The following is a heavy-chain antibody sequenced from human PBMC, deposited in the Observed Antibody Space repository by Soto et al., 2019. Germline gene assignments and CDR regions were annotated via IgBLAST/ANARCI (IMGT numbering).Heavy chain of an antibody. CDR1: GFSLSTSGMC. CDR3: ARILGIVGATGGFDY. D-gene: IGHD1-26*01. J-gene: IGHJ4*02. CDR2: IDWDDDK. Sequence: SGPTLVNPTQTLTLTCTFSGFSLSTSGMCVSWIRQPPGKALEWLALIDWDDDKYYSTSLKTRLTISKDTSKNQVVLTMTNMDPVDTATYYCARILGIVGATGGFDYWGQGTLVTVSS. V-gene: IGHV2-70*01.